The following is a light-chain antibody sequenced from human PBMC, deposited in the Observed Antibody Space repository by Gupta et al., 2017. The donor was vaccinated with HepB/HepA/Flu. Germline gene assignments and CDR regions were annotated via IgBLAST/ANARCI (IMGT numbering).Light chain of an antibody. V-gene: IGLV1-36*01. CDR1: WSNIGDNT. Sequence: QSVVTQPPSVSEAPRQRVTISCSGSWSNIGDNTVNWYQQLPGKAPKLLIYYDDLLPSGVSDRFSGSKSGTSASRTISGLQSEDEADYYCAAWDDSLNGLVCGGGTKLTVL. CDR3: AAWDDSLNGLV. J-gene: IGLJ3*02. CDR2: YDD.